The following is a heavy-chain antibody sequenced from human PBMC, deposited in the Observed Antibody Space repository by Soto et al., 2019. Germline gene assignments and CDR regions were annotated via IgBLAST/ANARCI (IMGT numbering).Heavy chain of an antibody. CDR2: ISSNGGST. Sequence: EVQLVESGGGLVQPGGSLRLSCAASGFTFSSYAMHWVRQAPGKGLEYVSAISSNGGSTYYANSVKGRFTISRDKSKNTLYLQMGSLRAEDMAVYYCARDKAQLWGFFDYWGQGTLVTVSS. D-gene: IGHD5-18*01. J-gene: IGHJ4*02. CDR3: ARDKAQLWGFFDY. V-gene: IGHV3-64*01. CDR1: GFTFSSYA.